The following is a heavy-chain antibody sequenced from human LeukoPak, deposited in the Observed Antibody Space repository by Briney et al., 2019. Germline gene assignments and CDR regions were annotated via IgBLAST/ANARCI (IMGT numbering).Heavy chain of an antibody. CDR2: IIPIFGTA. CDR3: ATGYCSSTSCYDYYYYYMDV. D-gene: IGHD2-2*01. V-gene: IGHV1-69*05. Sequence: SVKVSCKASGGTFSSYAISWVRQAPGQGLEWMGRIIPIFGTANYAQKFQGRVTITTDESTSTAYMELSSLRSEDTAVYYCATGYCSSTSCYDYYYYYMDVWGKGTTVTVSS. CDR1: GGTFSSYA. J-gene: IGHJ6*03.